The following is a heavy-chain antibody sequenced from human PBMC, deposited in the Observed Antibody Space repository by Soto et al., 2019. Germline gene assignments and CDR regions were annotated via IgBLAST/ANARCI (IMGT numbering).Heavy chain of an antibody. CDR3: AGADGRRGWYYS. CDR2: INPNSGGT. J-gene: IGHJ4*02. Sequence: VQLVQSGAEVKKPGESLKISCETSGYTFTGYYMHWVRQAPGQGLEWMGWINPNSGGTNYAQKFQGRVTMTRDTSISTAYMELSRLRSDDTAVYYCAGADGRRGWYYSWGQGTLVTVSS. CDR1: GYTFTGYY. V-gene: IGHV1-2*02. D-gene: IGHD6-19*01.